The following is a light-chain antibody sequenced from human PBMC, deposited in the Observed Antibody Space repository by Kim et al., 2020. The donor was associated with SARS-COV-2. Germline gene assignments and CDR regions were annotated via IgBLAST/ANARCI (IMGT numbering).Light chain of an antibody. J-gene: IGLJ2*01. CDR1: SSDVGGYNY. Sequence: GQSVTIPCTGTSSDVGGYNYVSWYQQHPGKAPKFMIYDVSERPSGVPDRFSGSKSGNTASLTISGLQAEDEADYYCCSFAGSYTVIFGGGTKVTVL. CDR2: DVS. V-gene: IGLV2-11*01. CDR3: CSFAGSYTVI.